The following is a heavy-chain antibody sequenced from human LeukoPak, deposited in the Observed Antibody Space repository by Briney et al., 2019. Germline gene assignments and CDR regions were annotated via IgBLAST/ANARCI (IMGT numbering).Heavy chain of an antibody. J-gene: IGHJ1*01. D-gene: IGHD6-19*01. CDR2: INPSGGST. Sequence: ASVKVSCKASGYTFTSYYMHWVRQAPGQGLEWMGIINPSGGSTSYAQKFQGRVTMTRDTSTSTVYMELSSLRSEDTAVYYCAKVPHPRYSSGWYTTTEYFQHWGQGTLVTVSS. CDR3: AKVPHPRYSSGWYTTTEYFQH. CDR1: GYTFTSYY. V-gene: IGHV1-46*01.